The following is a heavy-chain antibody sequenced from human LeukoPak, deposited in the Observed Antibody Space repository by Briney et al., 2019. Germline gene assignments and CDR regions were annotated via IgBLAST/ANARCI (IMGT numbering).Heavy chain of an antibody. V-gene: IGHV4-61*02. CDR2: IYTSGST. D-gene: IGHD6-19*01. CDR3: ARDPGGSGPAS. CDR1: GGSISSLNYH. J-gene: IGHJ5*02. Sequence: SQTLSLTCTVSGGSISSLNYHWTWIRQPAGKGLELIGRIYTSGSTNYSPSFKSRVTISIDTSKNQFSLKLSSVTAADTAVYYCARDPGGSGPASWGPGTLVTVSS.